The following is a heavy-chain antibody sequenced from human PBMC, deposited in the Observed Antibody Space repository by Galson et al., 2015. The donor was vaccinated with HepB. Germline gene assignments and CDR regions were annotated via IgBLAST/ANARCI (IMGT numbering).Heavy chain of an antibody. V-gene: IGHV4-61*02. CDR1: GGSISSGSHY. CDR3: ARGTPYDFWSGYYHYYYYGMDV. Sequence: TLSLTCTVSGGSISSGSHYWSWIRQPAGKGLEWIGRIYTSGSTNYNPSLKSRVTMSVDTSKNQFSLKLSSVTAADAAVYYCARGTPYDFWSGYYHYYYYGMDVWGQGTTVTVSS. J-gene: IGHJ6*02. D-gene: IGHD3-3*01. CDR2: IYTSGST.